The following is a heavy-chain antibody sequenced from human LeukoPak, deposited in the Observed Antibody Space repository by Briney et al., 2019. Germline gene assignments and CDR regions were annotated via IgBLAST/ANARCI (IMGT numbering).Heavy chain of an antibody. J-gene: IGHJ4*02. D-gene: IGHD5-12*01. Sequence: SETLSLTCTVSGGSISSYYWSWIRQPPGKGLEWIGYIYYRGSTNYNPSLKSRVTISVDTSKNQFSLKLSSVTAADTAVYYCAGGGGIVATIDYWGQGTLVTVSS. V-gene: IGHV4-59*01. CDR2: IYYRGST. CDR3: AGGGGIVATIDY. CDR1: GGSISSYY.